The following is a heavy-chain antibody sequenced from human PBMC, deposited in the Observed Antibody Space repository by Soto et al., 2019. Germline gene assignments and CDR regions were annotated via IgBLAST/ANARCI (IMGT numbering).Heavy chain of an antibody. CDR1: GGTFSSYA. Sequence: ASVKVSCKASGGTFSSYAISWVRQAPGQGLEWMGGILPIFGTANYAQRCQGRVTINADKFTSTAYRELSSLRSEETAVYYCARFRGYCSSTSCLNWFDPLGQGTLVTVSS. CDR2: ILPIFGTA. V-gene: IGHV1-69*06. J-gene: IGHJ5*02. CDR3: ARFRGYCSSTSCLNWFDP. D-gene: IGHD2-2*01.